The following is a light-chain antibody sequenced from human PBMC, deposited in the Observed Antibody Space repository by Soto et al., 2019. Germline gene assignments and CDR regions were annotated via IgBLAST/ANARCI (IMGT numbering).Light chain of an antibody. CDR2: GAS. CDR3: QQYNNWPLT. CDR1: QSVSSN. V-gene: IGKV3-15*01. Sequence: EIVMTQSPATLSVSPGERATLSCRASQSVSSNLAWYQQKPGQAPRLLIYGASTRANGIPARFSGSGSGTEFTLTISSLQSEDFAVYYCQQYNNWPLTFVPGTKVDIK. J-gene: IGKJ3*01.